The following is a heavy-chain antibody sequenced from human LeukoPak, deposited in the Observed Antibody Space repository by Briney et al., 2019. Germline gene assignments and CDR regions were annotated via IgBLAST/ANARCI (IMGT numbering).Heavy chain of an antibody. Sequence: GGSLRLSCAASGFTVSSNHMNWVRQAPGKGLEWVSVIYSGGSTYYADSVKGRFTISRDNSKNTLFLQMNSLRAEDTAVYYCARLEMATIGDYWGQGTLVTVSS. J-gene: IGHJ4*02. V-gene: IGHV3-66*04. CDR2: IYSGGST. CDR3: ARLEMATIGDY. D-gene: IGHD5-24*01. CDR1: GFTVSSNH.